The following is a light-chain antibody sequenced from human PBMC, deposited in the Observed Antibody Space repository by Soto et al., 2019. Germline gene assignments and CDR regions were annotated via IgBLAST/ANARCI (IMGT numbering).Light chain of an antibody. J-gene: IGLJ1*01. CDR1: SYNIGSNT. V-gene: IGLV1-44*01. Sequence: QSVLTQPPSASGTPGQRVTISCSGSSYNIGSNTVNWYQQLPGTAPKLLIYSNNQRPSGVPDRFSGSKSGTSASLAIRGLQSEDEADYYCAAWDDTLNANYVFGTGTKVTVL. CDR3: AAWDDTLNANYV. CDR2: SNN.